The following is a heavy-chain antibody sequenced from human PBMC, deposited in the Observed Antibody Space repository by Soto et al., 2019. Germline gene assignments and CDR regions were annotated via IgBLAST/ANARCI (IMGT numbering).Heavy chain of an antibody. V-gene: IGHV3-30*18. D-gene: IGHD2-15*01. Sequence: QVQLVESGGGVVQPGRSLRLSCAASGFTFSSYGMHWVRQAPGKGLEWVAVISYDGTNNYYTESVKGRFTISRDNSKNTLFLQMNSLRAEDTAVYFCAKGDCSGGSCYVSAFEIWGQGTMVTVSS. CDR3: AKGDCSGGSCYVSAFEI. CDR2: ISYDGTNN. J-gene: IGHJ3*02. CDR1: GFTFSSYG.